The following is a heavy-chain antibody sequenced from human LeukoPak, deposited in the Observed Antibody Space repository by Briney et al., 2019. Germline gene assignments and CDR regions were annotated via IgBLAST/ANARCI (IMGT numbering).Heavy chain of an antibody. J-gene: IGHJ6*03. CDR2: IYHSGST. D-gene: IGHD5-18*01. Sequence: PSGTLSLTCAVSGGSISSSNWWSWVRQPPGKGLEWIGEIYHSGSTNYNPSLKSRVTISVDTSKNQFSLKLSSVTAADTAVYYCARTTEGGYSYGYFYYYYMDVWGKGPRSPSP. CDR3: ARTTEGGYSYGYFYYYYMDV. V-gene: IGHV4-4*02. CDR1: GGSISSSNW.